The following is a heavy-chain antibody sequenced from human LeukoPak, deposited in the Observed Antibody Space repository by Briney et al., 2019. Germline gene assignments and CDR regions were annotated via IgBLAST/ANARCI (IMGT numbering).Heavy chain of an antibody. CDR2: ISGSGGST. CDR1: GFTFSSYA. CDR3: AKPLGPTVTTLGRITAVSWYFDL. J-gene: IGHJ2*01. Sequence: PGGSLRLSCAASGFTFSSYAISWVRQAPGKGLEWVSAISGSGGSTYYADSVKGRFTISRDNSKNTLYLQMNSLRAEDTAVYYCAKPLGPTVTTLGRITAVSWYFDLWGRGTLVTVSS. V-gene: IGHV3-23*01. D-gene: IGHD4-17*01.